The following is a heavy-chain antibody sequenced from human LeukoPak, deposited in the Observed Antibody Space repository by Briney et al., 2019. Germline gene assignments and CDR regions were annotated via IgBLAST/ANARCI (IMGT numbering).Heavy chain of an antibody. Sequence: GGSLRLSCAASGFTFSSYGMHWVRQAPGKGLEWVAFIRYDGSNKYYADSVKGRFTISRDNSKNTLYLQMNSLRAEDTAVYYCASSLYSSGWYFDYWGQGTLVTVSS. D-gene: IGHD6-19*01. J-gene: IGHJ4*02. CDR1: GFTFSSYG. V-gene: IGHV3-30*02. CDR3: ASSLYSSGWYFDY. CDR2: IRYDGSNK.